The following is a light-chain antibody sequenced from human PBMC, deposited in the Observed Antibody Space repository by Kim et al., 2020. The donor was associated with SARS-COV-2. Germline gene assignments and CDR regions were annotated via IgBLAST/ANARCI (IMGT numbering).Light chain of an antibody. CDR1: TGAVTSGNY. CDR3: LVHLGGAWA. V-gene: IGLV7-43*01. J-gene: IGLJ3*02. CDR2: SIS. Sequence: QAVVTQEPSLTVSPGGTVTLTCASSTGAVTSGNYPNWLQQKPGQTPRTLIYSISNKHSWTPARFSGSLLGGKAALTLSGVQPEDEAEYYSLVHLGGAWAFGGGTQLTVL.